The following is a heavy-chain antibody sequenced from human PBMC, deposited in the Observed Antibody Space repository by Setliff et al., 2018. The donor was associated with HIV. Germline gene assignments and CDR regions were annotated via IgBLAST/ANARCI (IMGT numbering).Heavy chain of an antibody. CDR2: INHSGRT. J-gene: IGHJ4*02. CDR1: GGSFSDNY. CDR3: VRAYSYDGTGYYVHFDY. V-gene: IGHV4-34*01. D-gene: IGHD3-22*01. Sequence: SETLSLTCAVYGGSFSDNYWSWIRPSPGKGLEWIGEINHSGRTKYSPSLRSRVSISVDTSTTQFSLKLSSVTAGDTAVYYCVRAYSYDGTGYYVHFDYWGQGTLVTVSS.